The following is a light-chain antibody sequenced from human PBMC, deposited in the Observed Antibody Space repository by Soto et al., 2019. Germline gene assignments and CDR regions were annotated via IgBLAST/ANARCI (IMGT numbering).Light chain of an antibody. CDR2: DVN. CDR1: SSDVGGYHY. V-gene: IGLV2-11*01. Sequence: QSALTQPRSVSGSPGQSVTLSCTGTSSDVGGYHYVSWYQHHPGKAPKIIIYDVNKRPSGVPDRFSGSKSGNTASLTISGLQADDEADYYCTSYSGTSAVIFGGGTKLTVL. CDR3: TSYSGTSAVI. J-gene: IGLJ2*01.